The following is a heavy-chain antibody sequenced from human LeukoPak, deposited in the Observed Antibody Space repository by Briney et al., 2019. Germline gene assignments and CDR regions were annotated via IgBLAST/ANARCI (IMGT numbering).Heavy chain of an antibody. CDR1: GITFRSYA. Sequence: GGSLRLSCAASGITFRSYALSWVRQAPGKGLEWVSAISESGGTRNYVDSVKGRFTISRDNSKNTLYLQMSSLRAEDTAVYYCVREMATITYAFDIWGQGTMVTVSS. CDR3: VREMATITYAFDI. J-gene: IGHJ3*02. CDR2: ISESGGTR. V-gene: IGHV3-23*01. D-gene: IGHD5-24*01.